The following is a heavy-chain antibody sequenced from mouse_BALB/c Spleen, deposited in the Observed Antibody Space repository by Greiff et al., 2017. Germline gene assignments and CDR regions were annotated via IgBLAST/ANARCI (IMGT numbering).Heavy chain of an antibody. CDR3: ARGGDYDSTTGTAHYYAMDY. Sequence: VKLMESGAELARPGASVKLSCKASGYTFTSYLMQWVKQRPGQGLEWIGAIYPGDGDTRYTQKFKGKATLTADKSSSTAYMQLSSLASEDSAVYYCARGGDYDSTTGTAHYYAMDYWGQGTSVTVSS. CDR2: IYPGDGDT. V-gene: IGHV1-87*01. J-gene: IGHJ4*01. D-gene: IGHD2-4*01. CDR1: GYTFTSYL.